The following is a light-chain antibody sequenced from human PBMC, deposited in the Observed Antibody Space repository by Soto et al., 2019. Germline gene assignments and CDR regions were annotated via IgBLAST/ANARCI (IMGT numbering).Light chain of an antibody. Sequence: EIVLTQSPATLSLSPGERATLSCRASQSVSTFLAWYQQKPGQAPRLLISDASNRATGIPARFSGSGSGTDFTLTISSLEPEDFAVYYCQQSSNWPRGTFGQGTKLELK. J-gene: IGKJ2*02. V-gene: IGKV3-11*01. CDR3: QQSSNWPRGT. CDR1: QSVSTF. CDR2: DAS.